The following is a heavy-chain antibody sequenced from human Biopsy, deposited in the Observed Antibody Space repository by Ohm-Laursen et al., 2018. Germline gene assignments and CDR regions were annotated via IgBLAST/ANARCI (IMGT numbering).Heavy chain of an antibody. Sequence: SVKVSCKAPGGTFSNYGVNWVRQAPGQGLEWLGGNIPILGTGNYAQKFQDRVTVAADTSTSTATMELRSLRSGDTAVYYCATKLTGYFHHWGQGTLVIVSS. CDR1: GGTFSNYG. V-gene: IGHV1-69*06. J-gene: IGHJ1*01. CDR3: ATKLTGYFHH. D-gene: IGHD3-9*01. CDR2: NIPILGTG.